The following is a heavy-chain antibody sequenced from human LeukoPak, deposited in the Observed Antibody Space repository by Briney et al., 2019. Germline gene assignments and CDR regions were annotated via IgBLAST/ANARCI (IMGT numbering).Heavy chain of an antibody. CDR3: ARAGEMRYMDV. CDR2: ISWNSGSI. CDR1: GFTFDDYA. D-gene: IGHD5-24*01. Sequence: SLRLSCAASGFTFDDYAMHWVRQAPGKGLEWVSGISWNSGSIGYADSVRGRFTISRDNAKNSLFLQMNSLRVDDTATYYCARAGEMRYMDVWGKGTAVAVS. V-gene: IGHV3-9*01. J-gene: IGHJ6*03.